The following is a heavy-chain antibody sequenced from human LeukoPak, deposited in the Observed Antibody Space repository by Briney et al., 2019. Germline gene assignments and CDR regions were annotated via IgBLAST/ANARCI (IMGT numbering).Heavy chain of an antibody. CDR2: INPNSGGP. CDR1: GYTFTDYY. CDR3: AKQINRYFDP. J-gene: IGHJ5*02. V-gene: IGHV1-2*02. D-gene: IGHD1-14*01. Sequence: ASVKVSCKASGYTFTDYYIHWVRLAPEQGLEWMGWINPNSGGPNYAQKFQGRVTMTRDTSISTAYMDLSRLRSDDTAVYYCAKQINRYFDPWGQGTLVTVSS.